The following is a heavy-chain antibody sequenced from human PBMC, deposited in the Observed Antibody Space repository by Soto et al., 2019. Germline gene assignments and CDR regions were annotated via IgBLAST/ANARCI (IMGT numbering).Heavy chain of an antibody. Sequence: SQTLSLTCAISGDSVSSNSAAWNWIRQSPSRGLEWLGRTYYRSRWYTDYAPSVKSRITINPDTSKNQFSLQLNSVTPEDTAVYFCARKDTTLWSSSDTFDVWGQGTMVTVSS. D-gene: IGHD3-10*01. V-gene: IGHV6-1*01. CDR2: TYYRSRWYT. J-gene: IGHJ3*01. CDR3: ARKDTTLWSSSDTFDV. CDR1: GDSVSSNSAA.